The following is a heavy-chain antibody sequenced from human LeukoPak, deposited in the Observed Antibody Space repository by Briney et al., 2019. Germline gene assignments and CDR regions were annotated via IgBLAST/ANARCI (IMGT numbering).Heavy chain of an antibody. CDR1: GGTFSSYA. D-gene: IGHD4-11*01. J-gene: IGHJ3*02. CDR2: IIPIFGTA. Sequence: ASVKVSCKASGGTFSSYAISWVRQAPGQGLEWMGGIIPIFGTANYAQKFQGRVTITTDESTSTAYMELSSLRSEDTAVYYCAKRHSDDAFDIRGQGTMVTVSS. CDR3: AKRHSDDAFDI. V-gene: IGHV1-69*05.